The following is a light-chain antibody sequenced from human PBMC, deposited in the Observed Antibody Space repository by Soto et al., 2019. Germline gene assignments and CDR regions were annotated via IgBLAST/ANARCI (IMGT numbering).Light chain of an antibody. CDR3: QHYGGSLYT. V-gene: IGKV3-20*01. Sequence: EIVLTQSPGTLSLSPGERATLSCRASRSVISNYLNWYQQKPGQAPRLLIYGASSRATGIPDRFSGSGSGTDFTLTIGGLEPEDFAVYYCQHYGGSLYTFGQGTKLEIK. CDR2: GAS. J-gene: IGKJ2*01. CDR1: RSVISNY.